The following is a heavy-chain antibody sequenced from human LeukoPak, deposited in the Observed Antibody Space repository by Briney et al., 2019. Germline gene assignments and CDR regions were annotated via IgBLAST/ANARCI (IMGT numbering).Heavy chain of an antibody. J-gene: IGHJ4*02. CDR3: ARDRTGWGSLGY. Sequence: GASVKVSCKASGYTFSSYGISWVRQAPGQGLEWMGWITTYNGNTNYAQRLQGRVTMTTDTSTSTAYMEVKSLKSDDTAVYYCARDRTGWGSLGYWGQGTLVIVSS. CDR1: GYTFSSYG. D-gene: IGHD3-16*01. V-gene: IGHV1-18*01. CDR2: ITTYNGNT.